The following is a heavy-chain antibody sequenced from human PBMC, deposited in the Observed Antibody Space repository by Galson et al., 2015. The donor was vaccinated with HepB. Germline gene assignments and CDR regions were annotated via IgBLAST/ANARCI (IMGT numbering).Heavy chain of an antibody. J-gene: IGHJ4*02. CDR3: AREAGYNNRPIDY. CDR2: ISTSGTTM. V-gene: IGHV3-11*01. Sequence: SLRLSCAASGFTFSDYYMNWIRQAPGKGLEWVSYISTSGTTMYYADSVKGRFTISRDNAKNSLYLQMNSLRAEDTAVYYCAREAGYNNRPIDYWGQGTLVTVSS. D-gene: IGHD1-1*01. CDR1: GFTFSDYY.